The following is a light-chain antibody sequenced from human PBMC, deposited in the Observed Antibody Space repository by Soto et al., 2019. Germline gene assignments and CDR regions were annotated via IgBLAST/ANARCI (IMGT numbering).Light chain of an antibody. CDR3: QQYGSSPRVT. J-gene: IGKJ3*01. V-gene: IGKV3-20*01. Sequence: EIVLTQSPGTLSLSPGERATLSCRASQSVSSSYLAWYQQKPGKATRLLIYGASSMATGIPDRFSGSGSGTDFTLTISRLEPEDFAVYYCQQYGSSPRVTFGPGTKVDIK. CDR2: GAS. CDR1: QSVSSSY.